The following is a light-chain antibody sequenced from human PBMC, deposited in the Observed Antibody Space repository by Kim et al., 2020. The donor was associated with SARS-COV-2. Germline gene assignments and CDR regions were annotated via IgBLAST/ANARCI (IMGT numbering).Light chain of an antibody. CDR2: LEHSGNY. V-gene: IGLV4-60*03. CDR1: SGHRSYI. CDR3: ETWDSNSRV. Sequence: QLVLTQSSSASASLGSSVKLTCTLSSGHRSYIIAWHQQQPGKAPRFLMKLEHSGNYNKGSGVPDRFSGSSSGADRYLTISSLQSEDEADYYCETWDSNSRVFGGGTQLTVL. J-gene: IGLJ3*02.